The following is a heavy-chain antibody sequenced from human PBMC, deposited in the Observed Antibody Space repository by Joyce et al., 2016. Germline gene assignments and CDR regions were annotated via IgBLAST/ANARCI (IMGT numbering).Heavy chain of an antibody. CDR2: INRDGSST. CDR3: ARLRRWSGPSDC. CDR1: GFTFSSYW. V-gene: IGHV3-74*03. J-gene: IGHJ4*02. D-gene: IGHD4-23*01. Sequence: EVQLVESGGGLVQPGGSLRLSCAAAGFTFSSYWMYWVRKAPGKGLGWVSRINRDGSSTTYADSVKGRFTISRDNAKNTRYLQMNSLRAEDTAVYYCARLRRWSGPSDCWGQGTLVTVSS.